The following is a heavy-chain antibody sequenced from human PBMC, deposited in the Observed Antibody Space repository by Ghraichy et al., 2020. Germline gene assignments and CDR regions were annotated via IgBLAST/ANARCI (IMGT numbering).Heavy chain of an antibody. D-gene: IGHD4-17*01. CDR3: AKCSRGDYGPGYYYYYGMDV. J-gene: IGHJ6*02. Sequence: GESLNISCAASGFTFSSYAMSWVRQAPGKGLEWVSAISGSGGSTYYADSVKGRFTISRDNSKNTLYLQMNSLRAEDTAVYYCAKCSRGDYGPGYYYYYGMDVWGQGTTVTVSS. V-gene: IGHV3-23*01. CDR1: GFTFSSYA. CDR2: ISGSGGST.